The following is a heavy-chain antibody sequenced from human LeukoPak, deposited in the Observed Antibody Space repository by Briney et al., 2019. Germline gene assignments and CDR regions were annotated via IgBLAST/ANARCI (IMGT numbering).Heavy chain of an antibody. D-gene: IGHD3-9*01. V-gene: IGHV3-30*02. CDR1: GFTFNTYG. J-gene: IGHJ4*02. CDR3: ARQYDILTGPEGGYFDY. Sequence: GGSLRLSCAASGFTFNTYGLHWVRQAPDKGLEWVAFIRYDGGNTDYADSVKGRFTISRDNSKNTLYLQMNRLRAEDTAVYYCARQYDILTGPEGGYFDYWGQGTLVTVSS. CDR2: IRYDGGNT.